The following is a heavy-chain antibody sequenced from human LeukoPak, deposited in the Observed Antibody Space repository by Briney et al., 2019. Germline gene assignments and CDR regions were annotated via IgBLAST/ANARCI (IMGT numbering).Heavy chain of an antibody. CDR3: AKAPPAATNYYYGMDV. CDR2: VSGRGDAT. V-gene: IGHV3-23*01. CDR1: GFTFNNYA. Sequence: GGSLRLSCAASGFTFNNYAMTWVRQAPGKGLEWVSAVSGRGDATYYADSVKGRFTISRDDSKNTLYLQMNSLRAEDTAVYHCAKAPPAATNYYYGMDVWGQGTTVTVS. D-gene: IGHD2-15*01. J-gene: IGHJ6*02.